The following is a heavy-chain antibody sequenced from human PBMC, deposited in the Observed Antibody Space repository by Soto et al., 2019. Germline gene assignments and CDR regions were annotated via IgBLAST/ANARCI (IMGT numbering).Heavy chain of an antibody. CDR2: IKQDGSEK. Sequence: PGGSLRLSCAASGLTFSSSWMSWARQAPGKGLEWVANIKQDGSEKYYLDSVKGRFTISRDNAKNSLYLQMNSLRAEDTAVYYCARDLGYQTLDYWGQGTLVTSPQ. V-gene: IGHV3-7*01. J-gene: IGHJ4*02. CDR3: ARDLGYQTLDY. D-gene: IGHD6-25*01. CDR1: GLTFSSSW.